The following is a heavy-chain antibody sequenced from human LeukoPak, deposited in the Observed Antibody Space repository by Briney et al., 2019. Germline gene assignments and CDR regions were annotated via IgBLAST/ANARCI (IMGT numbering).Heavy chain of an antibody. J-gene: IGHJ5*02. CDR3: ARSVRDIVVVPAATYNWFDP. Sequence: SETLSLTCAVYGGSFSGHYWTWIRQFPGKGLEWIGEINHSGSTNYNPSLKSRVTIGVDTSKNQFSLKMNSMTAEDTAVYYCARSVRDIVVVPAATYNWFDPWGQGTLVTVSS. CDR1: GGSFSGHY. CDR2: INHSGST. D-gene: IGHD2-2*01. V-gene: IGHV4-34*01.